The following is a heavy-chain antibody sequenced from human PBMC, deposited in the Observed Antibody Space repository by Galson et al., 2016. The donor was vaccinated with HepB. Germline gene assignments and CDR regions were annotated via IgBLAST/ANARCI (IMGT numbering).Heavy chain of an antibody. V-gene: IGHV3-23*01. CDR3: AHGAGAGGGF. J-gene: IGHJ4*02. CDR1: GFIFRRNV. Sequence: SLRLSCAASGFIFRRNVMSWVRQAPGKGLEWVSAISESGTDTYYADSVEGRFTISRDNFKNTLYLQMNSLRVEDTAVYYCAHGAGAGGGFWGQGTLVSVSS. D-gene: IGHD3-16*01. CDR2: ISESGTDT.